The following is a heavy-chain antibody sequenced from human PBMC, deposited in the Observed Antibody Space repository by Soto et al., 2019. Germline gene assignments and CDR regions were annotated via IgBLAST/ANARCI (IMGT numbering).Heavy chain of an antibody. V-gene: IGHV4-4*02. CDR3: ARAVSLESYGMDV. D-gene: IGHD1-1*01. CDR2: IYHSGST. J-gene: IGHJ6*01. Sequence: QVQLQESGPGLVKPSGTLSLTCAVSGGSISSSNWWSWVRQPPGKGLEWIGEIYHSGSTNYNPSLHSRVTISVDKSKNQFPLKLSSVTAADTAVYYCARAVSLESYGMDVWGQGTTVTVSS. CDR1: GGSISSSNW.